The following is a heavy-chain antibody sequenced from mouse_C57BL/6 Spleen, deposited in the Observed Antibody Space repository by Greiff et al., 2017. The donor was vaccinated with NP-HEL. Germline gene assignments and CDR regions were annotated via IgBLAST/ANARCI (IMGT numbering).Heavy chain of an antibody. V-gene: IGHV1-82*01. CDR2: IYPGDGDT. CDR3: ARWGYYGSSYEAWFAY. Sequence: VQLQESGPELVKPGASVKISCKASGYAFSSSWMNWVKQRPGKGLEWIGRIYPGDGDTNYNGKFKGKATLTADKSSSTAYMQLSSLTSEDSAVYFCARWGYYGSSYEAWFAYWGQGTLVTVSA. J-gene: IGHJ3*01. CDR1: GYAFSSSW. D-gene: IGHD1-1*01.